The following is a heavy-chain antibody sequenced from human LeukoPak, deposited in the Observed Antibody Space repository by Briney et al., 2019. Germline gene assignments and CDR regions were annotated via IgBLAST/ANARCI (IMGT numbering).Heavy chain of an antibody. V-gene: IGHV3-23*01. CDR2: ISSRGDST. D-gene: IGHD2-15*01. CDR3: AKGGCRGTCNPLAY. CDR1: GFIFSNYA. J-gene: IGHJ4*02. Sequence: GGSLRLSCAASGFIFSNYAMSWVRQVPGRGLEWVSTISSRGDSTYVANSVKGRFTISRDNSKNSLYLQMNTVRAGDTAVYYCAKGGCRGTCNPLAYWGQGALVTVSP.